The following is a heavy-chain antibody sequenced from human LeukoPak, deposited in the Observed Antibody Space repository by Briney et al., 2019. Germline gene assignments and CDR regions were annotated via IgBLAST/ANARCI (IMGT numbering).Heavy chain of an antibody. CDR2: IGAGNGNT. V-gene: IGHV1-3*01. D-gene: IGHD1-26*01. CDR3: ARDSGSGNNDY. Sequence: GSVNVSCTASVYTFTSYVIRWVRQAPGQRLEWMGWIGAGNGNTKYSQNFQGRVTFISNTSANTAFMELSSLRSEDAAVYYCARDSGSGNNDYWGQGTPVTVSS. CDR1: VYTFTSYV. J-gene: IGHJ4*02.